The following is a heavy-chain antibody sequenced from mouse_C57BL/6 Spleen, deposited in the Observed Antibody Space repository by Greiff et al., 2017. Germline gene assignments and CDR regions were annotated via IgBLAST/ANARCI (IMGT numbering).Heavy chain of an antibody. J-gene: IGHJ1*03. CDR1: GYTFTSYW. V-gene: IGHV1-72*01. D-gene: IGHD2-1*01. Sequence: QVQLQQPGAELVKPGASVKLSCKASGYTFTSYWMHWVKQRPGRGLEWIGRIDPNSGGTKYNEKFKSKATLTVDKPSSTAYMRLSSLTSEDSAVYYCAPIYYGNPWYFDVWGTGTTVTGSS. CDR3: APIYYGNPWYFDV. CDR2: IDPNSGGT.